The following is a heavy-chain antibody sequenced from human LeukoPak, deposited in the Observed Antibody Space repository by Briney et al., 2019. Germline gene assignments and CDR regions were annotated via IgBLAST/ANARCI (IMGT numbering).Heavy chain of an antibody. D-gene: IGHD3-22*01. CDR2: IYPGDSDT. CDR1: GYSFTSYW. V-gene: IGHV5-51*01. J-gene: IGHJ4*02. CDR3: ARGRSGYSERFDY. Sequence: GEALKISCKGSGYSFTSYWIGWVRQMPGKGLEWMGIIYPGDSDTKYSPSFQGQVTISADKSISTAYLQWSSLKASDTAMYYCARGRSGYSERFDYWGQGTLVTVSS.